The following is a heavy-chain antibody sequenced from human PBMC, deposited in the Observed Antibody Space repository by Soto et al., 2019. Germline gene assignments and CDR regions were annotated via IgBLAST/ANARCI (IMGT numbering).Heavy chain of an antibody. D-gene: IGHD3-16*01. CDR2: ISSSSSTI. CDR1: GFTFSSYS. Sequence: GGSLRLSCAASGFTFSSYSMNWVRQAPGKGLEWVSYISSSSSTIYYADSVKGRFTISRDNAKKSLYLQMNSLRAEDTAVYYCARVPGELNPTDYIWGSLYYYYYMDVWGKGTTVTVSS. J-gene: IGHJ6*03. V-gene: IGHV3-48*01. CDR3: ARVPGELNPTDYIWGSLYYYYYMDV.